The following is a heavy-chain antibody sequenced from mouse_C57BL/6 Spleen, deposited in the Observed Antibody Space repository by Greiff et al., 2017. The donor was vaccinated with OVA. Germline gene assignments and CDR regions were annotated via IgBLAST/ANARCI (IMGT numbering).Heavy chain of an antibody. CDR2: IRSKSNNYAT. CDR3: VRQNYGSSPWFAY. J-gene: IGHJ3*01. D-gene: IGHD1-1*01. Sequence: GGGLVQPKGSLKLSCAASGFSFNTYAMNWVRQAPGKGLEWVARIRSKSNNYATYYADSVKDRFTISRDDSESMLYLQMNNLKTEDTAMYYCVRQNYGSSPWFAYWGQGTLVTVSA. CDR1: GFSFNTYA. V-gene: IGHV10-1*01.